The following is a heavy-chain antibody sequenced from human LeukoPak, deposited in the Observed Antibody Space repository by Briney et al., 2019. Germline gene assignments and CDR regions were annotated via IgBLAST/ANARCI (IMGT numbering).Heavy chain of an antibody. D-gene: IGHD3-22*01. V-gene: IGHV4-59*01. Sequence: SETLSLTCTVSGGSISSYYWSWIRQPPGKGLEWIGYIYYSGSTNYNPSLKSRVTISVDTSKNQFSLKLSSVTAAGTAVYYCARDLYYYDSSGYYYRYFDYWGQGTLVTVSS. CDR2: IYYSGST. CDR3: ARDLYYYDSSGYYYRYFDY. J-gene: IGHJ4*02. CDR1: GGSISSYY.